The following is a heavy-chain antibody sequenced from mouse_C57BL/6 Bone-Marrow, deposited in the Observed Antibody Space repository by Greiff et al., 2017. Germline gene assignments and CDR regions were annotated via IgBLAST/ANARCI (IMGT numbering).Heavy chain of an antibody. CDR3: ARGWLLRSY. Sequence: DVQLQESGPGLVKPSQSLSLTCSVTGYSITSGYYWNWIRQFPGNKLEWMGYISYDGSTNYNPSLKNRISITRDTSTNQFFLKLNSVTTEDTATYYCARGWLLRSYWGQGTLVTVSA. D-gene: IGHD2-3*01. V-gene: IGHV3-6*01. CDR1: GYSITSGYY. CDR2: ISYDGST. J-gene: IGHJ3*01.